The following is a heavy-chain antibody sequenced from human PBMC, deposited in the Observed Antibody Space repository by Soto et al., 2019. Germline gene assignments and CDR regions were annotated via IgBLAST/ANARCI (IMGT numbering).Heavy chain of an antibody. CDR3: ARVGRIVLVPAAYYYYYGMXV. J-gene: IGHJ6*02. D-gene: IGHD2-2*01. CDR2: ISAYNGNT. V-gene: IGHV1-18*01. Sequence: ASVKVSCKASGYTFTSYGISWVRQAPGQGLEWMGWISAYNGNTNYAQKLQGRVTMTTDTSTSTAYMELRSLRSDDTAVYYCARVGRIVLVPAAYYYYYGMXVWGQGTTVTVSS. CDR1: GYTFTSYG.